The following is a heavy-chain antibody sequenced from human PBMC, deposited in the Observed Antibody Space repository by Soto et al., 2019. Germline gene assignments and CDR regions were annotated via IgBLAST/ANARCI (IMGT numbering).Heavy chain of an antibody. J-gene: IGHJ4*02. CDR1: GFTFSSYG. Sequence: GGSLRLSCAASGFTFSSYGMHWVRQAPGRGLEWVAVISYDGSNKYYADSVKGRFTISRDNSKNTLYLQMNSLRAEDTAVYYCAKALANSGWFDFDYWGQGTLVTVSS. V-gene: IGHV3-30*18. CDR3: AKALANSGWFDFDY. CDR2: ISYDGSNK. D-gene: IGHD6-19*01.